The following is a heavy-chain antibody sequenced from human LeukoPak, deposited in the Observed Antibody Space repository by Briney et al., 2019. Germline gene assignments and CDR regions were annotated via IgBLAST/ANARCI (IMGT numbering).Heavy chain of an antibody. CDR2: IYYSGST. D-gene: IGHD2-2*02. CDR1: GGSISSYY. J-gene: IGHJ6*03. Sequence: TSETLSLTCTVSGGSISSYYWSWIRQPPGKGLEWIGYIYYSGSTNYNPSLKSRVTISVDTSKNQFSLKLSSVTAADTAVYYCARGYCSSTSCYRDYYYYMDVWGKGTTVTVSS. V-gene: IGHV4-59*01. CDR3: ARGYCSSTSCYRDYYYYMDV.